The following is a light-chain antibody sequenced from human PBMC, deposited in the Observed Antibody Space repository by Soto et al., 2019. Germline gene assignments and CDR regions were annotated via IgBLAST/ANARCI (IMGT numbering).Light chain of an antibody. Sequence: EMVLTQSPGTLSLSPGEGATLSCRASQSVSSSFLAWYQQKPGQAPRRLNYGASSRATGIPDRFSGSVSGTDFTLTIRRLEPEDFAVYYCQQYGSSPYTFGQGTKLEI. CDR3: QQYGSSPYT. CDR1: QSVSSSF. CDR2: GAS. V-gene: IGKV3-20*01. J-gene: IGKJ2*01.